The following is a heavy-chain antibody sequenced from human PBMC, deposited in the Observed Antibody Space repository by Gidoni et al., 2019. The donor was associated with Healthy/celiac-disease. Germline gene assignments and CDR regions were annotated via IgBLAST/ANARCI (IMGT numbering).Heavy chain of an antibody. CDR1: GGSISSYY. CDR3: ARTYYDILTGPARYYYGMDV. V-gene: IGHV4-59*01. J-gene: IGHJ6*02. D-gene: IGHD3-9*01. CDR2: IYYSGST. Sequence: QVQLQESGPGLVKPSETLSLTCTVPGGSISSYYWSWIRQPPGKGLEWIGYIYYSGSTNYNPSLKSRVTISVDTSKNQFSLKLSSVTAADTAVYYCARTYYDILTGPARYYYGMDVWGQGTTVTVSS.